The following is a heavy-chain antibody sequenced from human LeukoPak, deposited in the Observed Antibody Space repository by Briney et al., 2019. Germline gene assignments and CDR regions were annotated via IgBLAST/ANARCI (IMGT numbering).Heavy chain of an antibody. CDR1: GFIVSSDY. CDR3: ARLVTAVTRSGTFDI. V-gene: IGHV3-53*01. D-gene: IGHD4-11*01. J-gene: IGHJ3*02. CDR2: IYTGGSS. Sequence: QSRGSQRVSCAASGFIVSSDYMSWVRQAPGKGLEWVSIIYTGGSSYYADSVNGRFTISRDDSKNTLFLQMGSLRAEDSAVYYCARLVTAVTRSGTFDIWGHGTMVTASS.